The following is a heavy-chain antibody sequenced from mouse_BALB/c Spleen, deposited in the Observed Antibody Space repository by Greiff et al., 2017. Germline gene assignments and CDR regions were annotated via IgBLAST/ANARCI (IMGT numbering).Heavy chain of an antibody. Sequence: VQLQQSGAELVKPGASVKLSCKASGYTFTSYWMHWVKQRPGQGLEWIGEINPSNGRTNYNEKFKSKATLTVDKSSSTAYMQLSSLTSEDSAVYYCARERAYAMDYWGQGTSVTVSS. CDR1: GYTFTSYW. D-gene: IGHD3-3*01. CDR3: ARERAYAMDY. CDR2: INPSNGRT. J-gene: IGHJ4*01. V-gene: IGHV1S81*02.